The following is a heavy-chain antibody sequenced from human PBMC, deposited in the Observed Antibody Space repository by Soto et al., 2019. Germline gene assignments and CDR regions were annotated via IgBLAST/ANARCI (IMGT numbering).Heavy chain of an antibody. CDR2: VHHSWGS. CDR3: ARQGFGPLHGLVDV. V-gene: IGHV4-59*08. Sequence: QVQLQESGPGLVKPSETLSLSCTVSGGSINSYYWSWIRQSPGKRMEWIGYVHHSWGSSYNPSLRSXVSXSLDTSKSQFSLKVTSVTATDTAVYYCARQGFGPLHGLVDVWGQGTTVTVSS. D-gene: IGHD3-10*01. J-gene: IGHJ6*02. CDR1: GGSINSYY.